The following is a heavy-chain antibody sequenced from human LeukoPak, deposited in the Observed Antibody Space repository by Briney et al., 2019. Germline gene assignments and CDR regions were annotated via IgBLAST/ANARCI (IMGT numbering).Heavy chain of an antibody. CDR1: GGSISSSSYY. CDR2: IYYSGST. Sequence: SETLSLTCSVSGGSISSSSYYWGWIRQPPGKGLEWIGSIYYSGSTYYNPSLKSRVTISVDTSKNQFSLKLSSVTAADTAVYYCARHPYDSSGYYVDYWGQGTLVTVSS. D-gene: IGHD3-22*01. CDR3: ARHPYDSSGYYVDY. J-gene: IGHJ4*02. V-gene: IGHV4-39*01.